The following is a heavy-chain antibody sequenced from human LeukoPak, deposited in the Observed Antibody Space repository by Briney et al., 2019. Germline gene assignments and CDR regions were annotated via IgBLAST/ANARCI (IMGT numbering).Heavy chain of an antibody. J-gene: IGHJ6*03. CDR2: IIDSGDIT. D-gene: IGHD3-16*01. CDR1: GFPFSSYA. V-gene: IGHV3-23*01. Sequence: GSLILSCEASGFPFSSYAMSWVRQAPGKGLVWVSGIIDSGDITYYANSVKGRFTISRDNSKNTLYLQMNSLRAEDTAVYYCAKLGGQEVYNYYVGVWGKGTTVAVSS. CDR3: AKLGGQEVYNYYVGV.